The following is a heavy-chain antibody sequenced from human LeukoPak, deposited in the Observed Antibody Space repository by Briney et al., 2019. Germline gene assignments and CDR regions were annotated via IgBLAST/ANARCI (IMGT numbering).Heavy chain of an antibody. J-gene: IGHJ4*02. V-gene: IGHV3-74*03. Sequence: GGSLRLSCAASGFTFSSYWMHWVRQAPGKGLVWVSRIKTDGSSTTYADSMKGRFTISRDNAKNSLYLQMNSLRAEDTAVYYCARDPPYYYGSGSYYDVDYWGQGTLVTVSS. CDR3: ARDPPYYYGSGSYYDVDY. D-gene: IGHD3-10*01. CDR1: GFTFSSYW. CDR2: IKTDGSST.